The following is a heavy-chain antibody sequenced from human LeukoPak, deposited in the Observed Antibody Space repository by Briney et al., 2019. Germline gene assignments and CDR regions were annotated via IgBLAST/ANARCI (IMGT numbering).Heavy chain of an antibody. D-gene: IGHD3-22*01. CDR1: GYTFTDYY. CDR2: MDPKSGEA. J-gene: IGHJ4*02. CDR3: ALEVYYSDNSAFDY. V-gene: IGHV1-2*02. Sequence: ASVKVSCKASGYTFTDYYMHWVRQAPGQGLEWMGWMDPKSGEANHAQKFQGRVIMTRDTSINTAYMELSRLRSDVTAVYYCALEVYYSDNSAFDYWGQGTLVTVSS.